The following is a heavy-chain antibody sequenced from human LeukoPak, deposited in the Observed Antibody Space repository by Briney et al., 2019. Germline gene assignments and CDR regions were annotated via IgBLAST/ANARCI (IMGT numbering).Heavy chain of an antibody. J-gene: IGHJ4*02. Sequence: GRSLRLSCAASGFTFSSYGMHWVRQAPGKGLEWVAVISYDGSHKYYADSVKGRFSISRESSKNTLYLQMNSLRAEDSAVYYCAKEGGVYYGSGSYYYARFDYWGQGTLVTVSS. CDR1: GFTFSSYG. D-gene: IGHD3-10*01. V-gene: IGHV3-30*18. CDR2: ISYDGSHK. CDR3: AKEGGVYYGSGSYYYARFDY.